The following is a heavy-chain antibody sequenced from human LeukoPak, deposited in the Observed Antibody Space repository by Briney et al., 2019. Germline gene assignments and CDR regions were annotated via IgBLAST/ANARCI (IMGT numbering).Heavy chain of an antibody. Sequence: GGSLRLSCAASGFTDSSKYMSWVRQAPGKGLEWVSVIYSGGSTYYADSVKGRFTISRHNSKNTLYLQMNSLRAEDTAVYYCARQPDGYEYYFDYWGQGTLVTVSS. J-gene: IGHJ4*02. CDR3: ARQPDGYEYYFDY. V-gene: IGHV3-53*04. CDR1: GFTDSSKY. D-gene: IGHD5-12*01. CDR2: IYSGGST.